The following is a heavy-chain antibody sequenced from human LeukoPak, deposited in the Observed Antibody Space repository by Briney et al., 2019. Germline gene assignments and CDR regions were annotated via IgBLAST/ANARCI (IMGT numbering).Heavy chain of an antibody. J-gene: IGHJ4*02. V-gene: IGHV3-74*01. CDR1: GFTFSSYW. CDR2: INSDGSST. CDR3: ARGPTGDYDY. D-gene: IGHD7-27*01. Sequence: PGGPLSLSCEASGFTFSSYWSPWVGQPPGKGLVWVSRINSDGSSTSYADSVKGRFTISRDNAKNTLYLQMNSLRAEDTAVYYCARGPTGDYDYWGQGTLVTVSS.